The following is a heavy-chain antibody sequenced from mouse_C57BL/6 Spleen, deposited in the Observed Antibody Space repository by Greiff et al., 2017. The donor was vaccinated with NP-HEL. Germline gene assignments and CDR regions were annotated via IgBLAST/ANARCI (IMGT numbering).Heavy chain of an antibody. V-gene: IGHV1-50*01. Sequence: VQLQQPGAELVKPGASVKLSCKASGYTFTSYWMQWVKQRPGQGLEWIGEIDPSDSYTNYNQKFKGKATLTVDTSSSTAYMQLSSLTSEDSAVYYCARIGAYYYGSSDVWGTGTTVTVSS. CDR2: IDPSDSYT. J-gene: IGHJ1*03. CDR1: GYTFTSYW. D-gene: IGHD1-1*01. CDR3: ARIGAYYYGSSDV.